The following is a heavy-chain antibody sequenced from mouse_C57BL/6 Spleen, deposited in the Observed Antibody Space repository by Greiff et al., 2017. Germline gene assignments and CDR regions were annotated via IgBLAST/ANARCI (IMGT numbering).Heavy chain of an antibody. CDR3: TAQATSFAY. V-gene: IGHV1-50*01. Sequence: QVQLQQPGAELVKPGASVKLSCKASGYTFTSYWMQWVKQRPGQGLEWIGEIDPSDSYTNYNQKFKGKATLTVDTSSSTAYMQLSSLTSEDSAVYYCTAQATSFAYWGQGTLVTVSA. D-gene: IGHD3-2*02. CDR1: GYTFTSYW. CDR2: IDPSDSYT. J-gene: IGHJ3*01.